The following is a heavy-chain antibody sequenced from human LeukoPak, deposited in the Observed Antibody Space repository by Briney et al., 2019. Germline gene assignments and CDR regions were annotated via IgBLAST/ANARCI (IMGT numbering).Heavy chain of an antibody. CDR3: SRVGDFNGGSCRLDY. D-gene: IGHD2-15*01. CDR1: GGSFDIYA. V-gene: IGHV1-18*01. CDR2: IAVDNGNT. Sequence: ASVKVSCKTSGGSFDIYAIIWVRQAPGQGLEWMGWIAVDNGNTNYAQKLQGRVTMTTDTSTGTAYMELRSLRSDDTAVYYCSRVGDFNGGSCRLDYWGQGTLVTVSS. J-gene: IGHJ4*02.